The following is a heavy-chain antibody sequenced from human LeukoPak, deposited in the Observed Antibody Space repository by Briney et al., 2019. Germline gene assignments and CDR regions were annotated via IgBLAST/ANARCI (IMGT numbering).Heavy chain of an antibody. D-gene: IGHD3-22*01. J-gene: IGHJ4*02. CDR3: ARDYDSSGYWLDY. CDR2: FDPEDGET. V-gene: IGHV1-24*01. CDR1: GYTLSELS. Sequence: GASVKVSCKVSGYTLSELSMHWVRQTPGKGLEWMGGFDPEDGETSYAQKFQGRVTMTRDTSTSTVYMELSSLRSEDTAVYYCARDYDSSGYWLDYWGQGTLVTVSS.